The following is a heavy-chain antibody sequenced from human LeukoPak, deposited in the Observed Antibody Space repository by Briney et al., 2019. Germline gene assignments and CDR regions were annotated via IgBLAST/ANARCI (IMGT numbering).Heavy chain of an antibody. CDR3: AKGQQGSGSYIHYY. Sequence: ASVKVSCTASGYTFTSYDINWVRQATGQGLEWMGWMNPNSGNTGYAQKFQGRVTMTRNTSISTAYMELSSLRSEDTAVYYCAKGQQGSGSYIHYYWGHGTLVTFSS. CDR2: MNPNSGNT. V-gene: IGHV1-8*01. CDR1: GYTFTSYD. D-gene: IGHD3-10*01. J-gene: IGHJ4*01.